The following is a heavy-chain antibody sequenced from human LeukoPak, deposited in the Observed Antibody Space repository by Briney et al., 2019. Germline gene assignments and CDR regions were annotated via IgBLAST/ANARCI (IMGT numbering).Heavy chain of an antibody. D-gene: IGHD1-26*01. CDR1: AFTFSDYS. J-gene: IGHJ4*02. CDR2: ISGRSSTI. Sequence: GGSLRLSCAVSAFTFSDYSMNWVRQAPGKGLEWISYISGRSSTIYYADSVRGRFTISRDNAKNSMYLPMNSLRAEDTAVYYCARDRLTSGSYFFEYCGQGTLVTVSS. CDR3: ARDRLTSGSYFFEY. V-gene: IGHV3-48*01.